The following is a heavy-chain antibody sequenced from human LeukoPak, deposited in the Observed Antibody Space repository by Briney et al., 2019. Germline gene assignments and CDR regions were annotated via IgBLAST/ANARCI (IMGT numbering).Heavy chain of an antibody. CDR2: INHSGST. CDR3: ASVLSSSDEQ. CDR1: GGSFSGYY. D-gene: IGHD6-6*01. V-gene: IGHV4-34*01. Sequence: SETLSLTCAVYGGSFSGYYWSWIRQPPGKGLEWIREINHSGSTNYNPSLKSRVTISVDTSKNQFSLKLSSVTAADTAVYYCASVLSSSDEQWGQGTLVTVSS. J-gene: IGHJ4*02.